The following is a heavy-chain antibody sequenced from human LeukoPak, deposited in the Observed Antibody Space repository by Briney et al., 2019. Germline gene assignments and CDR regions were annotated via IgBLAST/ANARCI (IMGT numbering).Heavy chain of an antibody. J-gene: IGHJ6*03. Sequence: PSETLSLTCTVSGGSISSSSYFWGWIRQPPGKGLEWIGSIYYSGSTYYNPSLQSRVTISVDTSKNQFSLKLSSVTAADTAVYYCARGRMVQRRAYYYYMDVWGKGTTVTVSS. CDR1: GGSISSSSYF. CDR3: ARGRMVQRRAYYYYMDV. V-gene: IGHV4-39*07. D-gene: IGHD3-10*01. CDR2: IYYSGST.